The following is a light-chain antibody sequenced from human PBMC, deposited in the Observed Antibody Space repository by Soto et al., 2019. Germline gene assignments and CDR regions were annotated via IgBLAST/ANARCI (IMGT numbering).Light chain of an antibody. CDR2: ATS. Sequence: DIQMTHSPSSLSASVGDRVTITCRASHSISSYLNWYQQKPGKAPKLLIYATSSLQSGVPSRFSGSGSGTDFTLTISSLQPEDFATYYCQHADSFPLITFGQGTRLEI. V-gene: IGKV1-39*01. CDR3: QHADSFPLIT. CDR1: HSISSY. J-gene: IGKJ5*01.